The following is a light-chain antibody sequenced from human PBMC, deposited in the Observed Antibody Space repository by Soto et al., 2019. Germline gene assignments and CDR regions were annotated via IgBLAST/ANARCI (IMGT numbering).Light chain of an antibody. Sequence: QSVLTQPASVSGSPGQSITISCTGTSSDIGTYNLVSWYQQHPGKAPKLMIYEGSKRPSGVSNRFSGSKSGNTASLTISGLQAEDEADYYCCSYAGSNTFVFGTGTKLPVL. CDR1: SSDIGTYNL. V-gene: IGLV2-23*01. CDR2: EGS. J-gene: IGLJ1*01. CDR3: CSYAGSNTFV.